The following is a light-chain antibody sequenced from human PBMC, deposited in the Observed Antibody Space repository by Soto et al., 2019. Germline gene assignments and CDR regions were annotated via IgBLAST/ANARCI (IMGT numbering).Light chain of an antibody. Sequence: GDRVTLTCRASQDISSWLAWYQQKPGKVPKLVIYAASSLQSGVPSRFSGSGSGTDFTLTISSLEPEDFATYYCQQASSFPLTFGGGTKVEIK. J-gene: IGKJ4*01. CDR1: QDISSW. CDR2: AAS. CDR3: QQASSFPLT. V-gene: IGKV1-12*01.